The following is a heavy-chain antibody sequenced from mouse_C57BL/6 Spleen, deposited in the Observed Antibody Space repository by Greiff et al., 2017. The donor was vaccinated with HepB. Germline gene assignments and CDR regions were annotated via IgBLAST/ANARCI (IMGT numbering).Heavy chain of an antibody. D-gene: IGHD2-1*01. V-gene: IGHV1-69*01. J-gene: IGHJ3*01. CDR1: GYTFTSYW. CDR3: VYYGNYAY. CDR2: IDPSDSYT. Sequence: VQLQQSGAELVMPGASVKLSCKASGYTFTSYWMHWVKQRPGQGLEWIGEIDPSDSYTNYNQKFKGKSTLTVDKSSSTAYMQLSSLTSEDSAVYYCVYYGNYAYWGQGTLVTVSA.